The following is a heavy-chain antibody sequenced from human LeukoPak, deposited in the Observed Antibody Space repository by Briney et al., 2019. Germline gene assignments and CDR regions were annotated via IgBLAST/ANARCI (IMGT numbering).Heavy chain of an antibody. CDR2: ISGSGGST. D-gene: IGHD5-18*01. V-gene: IGHV3-23*01. CDR3: AKETPEGVTFDY. J-gene: IGHJ4*02. CDR1: GFTFSIYA. Sequence: PGGSLRLPCAASGFTFSIYAMSWVRQAPGKGLEWVSAISGSGGSTYYADSVKGRFIISRDNSKNTLFLQMSSLRAEDTAVYYCAKETPEGVTFDYWGQGTLVTVSS.